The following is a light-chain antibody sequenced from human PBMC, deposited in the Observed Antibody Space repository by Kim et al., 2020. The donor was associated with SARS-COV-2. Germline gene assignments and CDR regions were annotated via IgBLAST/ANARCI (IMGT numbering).Light chain of an antibody. V-gene: IGLV4-69*01. CDR1: SGHSSYA. CDR3: QTWGTGIG. CDR2: LNSDGSH. J-gene: IGLJ3*02. Sequence: GASVKLTRTLSSGHSSYAIAWHQQQPEKGPRYLMKLNSDGSHSKGDGIPDRFSGSSSGAERYLTISSLQSEDEADYYCQTWGTGIGFGGGTQLTVL.